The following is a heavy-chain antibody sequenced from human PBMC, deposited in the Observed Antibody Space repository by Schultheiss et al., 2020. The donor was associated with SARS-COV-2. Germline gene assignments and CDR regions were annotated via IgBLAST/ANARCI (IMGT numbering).Heavy chain of an antibody. CDR2: IYYSGST. V-gene: IGHV4-59*12. CDR1: GGSISSYY. CDR3: ARTNGLTNFDY. Sequence: SETLSLTCTVSGGSISSYYWSWIRQPPGKGLEWIGYIYYSGSTNYNPSLKSRVTISVDTSKNQFSLKLSSVTAADTAVYYCARTNGLTNFDYWGQGTLVTVSS. J-gene: IGHJ4*02. D-gene: IGHD2-8*01.